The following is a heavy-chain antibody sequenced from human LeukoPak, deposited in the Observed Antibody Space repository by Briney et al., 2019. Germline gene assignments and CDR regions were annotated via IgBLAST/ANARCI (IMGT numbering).Heavy chain of an antibody. D-gene: IGHD3-10*01. CDR3: RGFRGGSGSYYLDY. V-gene: IGHV4-39*07. CDR2: IYYSGST. CDR1: GGSISSSSYY. J-gene: IGHJ4*02. Sequence: SETLSLTCTVSGGSISSSSYYWGWIRQPPGKGLEWIGGIYYSGSTYYNPSLKSRVTISVDTSKNQFSLKLSSVTAADTAVYYCRGFRGGSGSYYLDYWGQGTLVTVSS.